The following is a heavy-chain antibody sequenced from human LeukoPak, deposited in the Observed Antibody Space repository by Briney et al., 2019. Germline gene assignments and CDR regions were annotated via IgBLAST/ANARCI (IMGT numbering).Heavy chain of an antibody. CDR1: GYRFTFHY. Sequence: ASVTVSCKSSGYRFTFHYIHWLRQAPGQGPEWMGWTNPDSGGTNETQKFKGSISQTRDASIITAYMDLSKLSSDDTAVYYCARDGGAITSFDYWGQGTLVTVSS. D-gene: IGHD2-21*01. J-gene: IGHJ4*02. V-gene: IGHV1-2*02. CDR3: ARDGGAITSFDY. CDR2: TNPDSGGT.